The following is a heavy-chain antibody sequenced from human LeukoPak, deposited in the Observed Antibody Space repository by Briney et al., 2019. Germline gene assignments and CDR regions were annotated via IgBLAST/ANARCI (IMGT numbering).Heavy chain of an antibody. CDR2: IYTSGST. CDR3: ARVAYYYDSSGYVIDY. Sequence: SETLSLTCTVSGGSISSGSYYWSWIRQPAGKGLEWIGRIYTSGSTNCNPSLKSRVTISVDTSKNQFSLKLSSVTAADTAVYYCARVAYYYDSSGYVIDYWGQGTLVTVSS. V-gene: IGHV4-61*02. J-gene: IGHJ4*02. D-gene: IGHD3-22*01. CDR1: GGSISSGSYY.